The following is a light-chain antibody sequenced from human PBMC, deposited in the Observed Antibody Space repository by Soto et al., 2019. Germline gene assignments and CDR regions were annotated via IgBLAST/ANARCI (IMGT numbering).Light chain of an antibody. CDR3: CSYAGNNSLV. Sequence: QSALTQPASVSGSPGQSITISCTGTSSYVGSYNFVSWYRQYPGKAPELIIYEVSQRPPTFFNRYSGSKSGNTASLTVSGLQSDDEADYYCCSYAGNNSLVFGGGTKVTVL. V-gene: IGLV2-23*02. CDR2: EVS. CDR1: SSYVGSYNF. J-gene: IGLJ3*02.